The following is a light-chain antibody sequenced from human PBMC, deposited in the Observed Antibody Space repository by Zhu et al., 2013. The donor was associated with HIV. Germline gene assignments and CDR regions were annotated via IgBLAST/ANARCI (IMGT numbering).Light chain of an antibody. V-gene: IGKV3-20*01. CDR3: QQNGSLPLT. CDR2: GTS. CDR1: QSVDNNF. Sequence: DIVLTQSPGTLSLSPGERATLSCRASQSVDNNFLAWYQHKPGQAPRLLIYGTSSRATGIPDRFSGSGSGTDFTLSISRLDPEDFAVYYCQQNGSLPLTFGGGTKVEIK. J-gene: IGKJ4*01.